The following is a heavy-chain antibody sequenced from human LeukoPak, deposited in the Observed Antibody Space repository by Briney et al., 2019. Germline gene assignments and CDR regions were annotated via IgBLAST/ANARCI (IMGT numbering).Heavy chain of an antibody. V-gene: IGHV4-59*08. D-gene: IGHD2-8*02. J-gene: IGHJ4*02. Sequence: SETLSLTCAVYGGSFSGYYWSWIRQHPGKGLEWIGYIYYSGSTYYNPSLKSRVTISLETSKNQFSLKLSSVTAADTAVYYCAGHHPRNTVDFWGQGTLVTVSS. CDR2: IYYSGST. CDR1: GGSFSGYY. CDR3: AGHHPRNTVDF.